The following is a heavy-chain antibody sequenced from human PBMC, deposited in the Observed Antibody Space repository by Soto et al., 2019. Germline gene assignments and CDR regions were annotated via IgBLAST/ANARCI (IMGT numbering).Heavy chain of an antibody. CDR3: ARGGGSSYYFDY. CDR2: INHSGST. CDR1: GGSFSGYY. Sequence: SETLSLTCAVYGGSFSGYYWSWIRQPPGKGLEWIGEINHSGSTNYNPSLKSRVTISVDTSKNQFSLKLSSVTAADTAVYYCARGGGSSYYFDYWGQGTLVTVSS. J-gene: IGHJ4*02. V-gene: IGHV4-34*01. D-gene: IGHD1-26*01.